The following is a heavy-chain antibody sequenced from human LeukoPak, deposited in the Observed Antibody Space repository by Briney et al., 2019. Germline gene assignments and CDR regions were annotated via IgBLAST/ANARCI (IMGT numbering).Heavy chain of an antibody. D-gene: IGHD3-3*01. CDR3: ARDPVTIFGVNYYMDV. CDR1: GYTFTSYY. CDR2: INPSGGST. J-gene: IGHJ6*03. V-gene: IGHV1-46*01. Sequence: ASVKVSCKASGYTFTSYYMHWVRQAPGQGLEWMGIINPSGGSTSCAQKFQSRVTMTRDTSTSTVYMELSSLRPEDTAVYYCARDPVTIFGVNYYMDVWGKGTTVTVSS.